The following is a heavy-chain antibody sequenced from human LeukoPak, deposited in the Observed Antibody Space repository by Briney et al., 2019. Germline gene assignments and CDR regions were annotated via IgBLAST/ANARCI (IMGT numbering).Heavy chain of an antibody. CDR1: GFTFSSYA. Sequence: PGGSLRLSCAASGFTFSSYAMHWVRQAPGKGLEWVAVISYDGSNKYYADSVKGRFTISRDNAKNSLYLQMNSLRAEDTAVYYCARDLYEKYYFDHWGQGTLVTVSS. V-gene: IGHV3-30*04. D-gene: IGHD5/OR15-5a*01. J-gene: IGHJ4*02. CDR2: ISYDGSNK. CDR3: ARDLYEKYYFDH.